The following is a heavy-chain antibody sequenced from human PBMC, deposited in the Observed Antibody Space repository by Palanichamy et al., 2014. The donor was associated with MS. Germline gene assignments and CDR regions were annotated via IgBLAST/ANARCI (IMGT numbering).Heavy chain of an antibody. J-gene: IGHJ5*02. Sequence: QVQLQESGPGLVKPSQTLSLTCTVSGGSISSGSYYWSWIRQPAGKGLEWIGRIYTSGSTNYNPSLKSRVTISVDTSKNQFSLKLSSVTAADTAVYYCATEYCSGGSCYPNWFDPWGQGTLVTVSS. D-gene: IGHD2-15*01. CDR3: ATEYCSGGSCYPNWFDP. V-gene: IGHV4-61*02. CDR1: GGSISSGSYY. CDR2: IYTSGST.